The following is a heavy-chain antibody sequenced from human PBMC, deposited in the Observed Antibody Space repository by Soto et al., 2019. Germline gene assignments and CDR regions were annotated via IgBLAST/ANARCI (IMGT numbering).Heavy chain of an antibody. CDR3: ARVCGGDCHYGMDV. CDR1: GGSISSGGYY. V-gene: IGHV4-31*03. Sequence: QVQLQESGPGLVKPSQTLSLTCTVSGGSISSGGYYWTWIRQHPGKGLEWIGYIYYSGSTYYNPSLKGRVTISVDASQSQFSLKLGPVTAADTAVYYCARVCGGDCHYGMDVWGPGTTVTVSS. D-gene: IGHD2-21*02. CDR2: IYYSGST. J-gene: IGHJ6*02.